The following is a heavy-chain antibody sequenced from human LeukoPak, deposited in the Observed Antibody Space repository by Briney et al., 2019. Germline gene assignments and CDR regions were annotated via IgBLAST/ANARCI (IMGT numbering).Heavy chain of an antibody. V-gene: IGHV1-18*01. CDR1: GYTFTSYG. CDR2: ISVYNGNT. Sequence: ASVKVSCKASGYTFTSYGISWVRQAPGQGLEWMGWISVYNGNTNYAQKLQGRVTMTTDTSTGTAYMELRSLRSDDTAVYYCARVYTTSSSWYGDFDYWGQGALVTVSS. D-gene: IGHD6-13*01. J-gene: IGHJ4*02. CDR3: ARVYTTSSSWYGDFDY.